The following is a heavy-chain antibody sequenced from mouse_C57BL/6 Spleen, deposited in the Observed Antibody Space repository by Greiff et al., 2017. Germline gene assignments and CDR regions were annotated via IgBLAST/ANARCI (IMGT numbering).Heavy chain of an antibody. CDR2: INPNNGGT. D-gene: IGHD1-1*01. CDR1: GYTFTDYN. CDR3: AGTTVPLYAMDY. V-gene: IGHV1-22*01. Sequence: EVKLMESGPELVKPGASVKMSCKASGYTFTDYNMHWVKQSHGKSLEWIGYINPNNGGTSYNQKFKGKATLTVNKSSSTAYMELRSLTSEDSAVYYCAGTTVPLYAMDYWGQGTSVTVSS. J-gene: IGHJ4*01.